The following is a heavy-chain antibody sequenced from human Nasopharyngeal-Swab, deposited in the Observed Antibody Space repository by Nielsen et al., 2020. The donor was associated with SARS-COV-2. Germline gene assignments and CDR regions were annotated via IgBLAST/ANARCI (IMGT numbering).Heavy chain of an antibody. CDR1: GFTFSSYG. Sequence: GGSLRLSCAASGFTFSSYGMHWVRQAPGKGLEWVAVIWYDGSNKYYADSVKGRFTISRDNSKNTLYLQMNSLRAEDTAVYYCARDGVGATTTYYYGMDVWGQGTTVTVSS. CDR3: ARDGVGATTTYYYGMDV. D-gene: IGHD1-26*01. J-gene: IGHJ6*02. CDR2: IWYDGSNK. V-gene: IGHV3-33*01.